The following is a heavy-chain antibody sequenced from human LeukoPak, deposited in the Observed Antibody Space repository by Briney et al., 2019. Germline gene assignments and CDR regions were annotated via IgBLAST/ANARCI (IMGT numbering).Heavy chain of an antibody. CDR1: GFTFSTYT. Sequence: GGSLRLSCAASGFTFSTYTMNWVRQAPGKGLEWVSSISSSRSYIYYADSVKGRFTISRDNSKNTLYLQMNSLRAEDTAAYYCAKRGSGTYFDSWGQGTLVTVSS. CDR2: ISSSRSYI. J-gene: IGHJ4*02. D-gene: IGHD1-26*01. V-gene: IGHV3-21*04. CDR3: AKRGSGTYFDS.